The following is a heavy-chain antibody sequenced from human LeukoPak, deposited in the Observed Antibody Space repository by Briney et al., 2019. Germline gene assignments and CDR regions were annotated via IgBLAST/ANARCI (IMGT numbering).Heavy chain of an antibody. Sequence: AAVKVSCKASGGTFSSYAISWVRQAPGQGLEWMGGIVPIFGTANYAQKFQGRVTITADESTSTAYMELSSLRYEDTGVYYCARDRGQKLRYFDWLSDWGQGTLVTVSS. CDR3: ARDRGQKLRYFDWLSD. J-gene: IGHJ4*02. CDR2: IVPIFGTA. CDR1: GGTFSSYA. V-gene: IGHV1-69*13. D-gene: IGHD3-9*01.